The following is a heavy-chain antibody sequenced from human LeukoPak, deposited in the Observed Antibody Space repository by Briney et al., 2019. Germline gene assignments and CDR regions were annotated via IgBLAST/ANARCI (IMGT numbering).Heavy chain of an antibody. V-gene: IGHV4-34*01. CDR1: GGSFSGYY. D-gene: IGHD6-13*01. J-gene: IGHJ4*02. CDR2: INHSGST. CDR3: ARATYSSSWYFTY. Sequence: SETLSLTCAVYGGSFSGYYWSWIRQPPGKGLEWIGEINHSGSTNYNPSLKSRVTISVDTSKNQFYLKLSSVTAADTAVYYCARATYSSSWYFTYWGQGTLVTVSS.